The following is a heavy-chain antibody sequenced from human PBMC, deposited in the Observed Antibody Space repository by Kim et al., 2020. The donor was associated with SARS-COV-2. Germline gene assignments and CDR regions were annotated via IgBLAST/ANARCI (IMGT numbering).Heavy chain of an antibody. CDR2: INAGNGNT. D-gene: IGHD2-21*01. CDR1: GYTFTSYA. Sequence: ASVKVSCKASGYTFTSYAMHWVRQAPGQRLEWMGWINAGNGNTKYSQKFQGRVTITRDTSARTAYMELSSLRSEDTAVYYCARWHCGGDCYFDYWGQGTLVTVSS. V-gene: IGHV1-3*01. CDR3: ARWHCGGDCYFDY. J-gene: IGHJ4*02.